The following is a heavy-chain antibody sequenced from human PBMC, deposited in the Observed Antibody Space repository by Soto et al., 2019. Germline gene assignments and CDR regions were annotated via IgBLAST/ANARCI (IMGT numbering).Heavy chain of an antibody. D-gene: IGHD3-22*01. Sequence: SETLSLTCTVSGDSITSNSYFWAWIRQPPGKGLEWIGSIYYSGSTYYNPSLKSRVTISVDTSKNQFSLKLSSVTAADTAVYYCACYDSSGYYSEYFQHWGQGTLVTVSS. V-gene: IGHV4-39*01. J-gene: IGHJ1*01. CDR3: ACYDSSGYYSEYFQH. CDR1: GDSITSNSYF. CDR2: IYYSGST.